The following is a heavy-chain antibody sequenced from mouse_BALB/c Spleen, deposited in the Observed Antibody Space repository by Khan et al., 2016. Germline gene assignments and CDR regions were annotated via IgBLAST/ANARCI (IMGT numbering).Heavy chain of an antibody. Sequence: QIQLVQSGPELKKPGKTVKISCKASGYTFTNYGMNWVKQAPGKGLKWMGWINTYSGESTYADDFKGRFAFSLETSANTAYLQINNLKHEDTATYYYASYLNYYGSSRYFDVWGAGTTVTVSS. J-gene: IGHJ1*01. CDR1: GYTFTNYG. V-gene: IGHV9-3-1*01. CDR3: ASYLNYYGSSRYFDV. D-gene: IGHD1-1*01. CDR2: INTYSGES.